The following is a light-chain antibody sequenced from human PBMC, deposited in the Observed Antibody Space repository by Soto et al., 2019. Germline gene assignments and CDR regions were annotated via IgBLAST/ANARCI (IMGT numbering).Light chain of an antibody. V-gene: IGKV3-11*01. CDR2: DTS. CDR1: QGIGDT. J-gene: IGKJ5*01. Sequence: EVVLTQSPATLSVSPGEGVTLSCRASQGIGDTLAWYQHKPGQTSRLLIYDTSARATGVPARFSGSGSGTDFSLTISSLEPEDFAVYYCQQRSNWPPEITFGQGTRLEIK. CDR3: QQRSNWPPEIT.